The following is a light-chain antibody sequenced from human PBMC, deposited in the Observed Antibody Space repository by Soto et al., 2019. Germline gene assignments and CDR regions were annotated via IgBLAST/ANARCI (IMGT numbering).Light chain of an antibody. Sequence: DIPMTQYPSTLSASVGDRVIIICRASQSISSWLALYQQKPGKAPKLLIYKASSLESGVPSRFSGSGSGTEFTLTISSLQPDDFATYYCQQYNTYLWTFGQGTKVEIK. CDR2: KAS. V-gene: IGKV1-5*03. CDR3: QQYNTYLWT. J-gene: IGKJ1*01. CDR1: QSISSW.